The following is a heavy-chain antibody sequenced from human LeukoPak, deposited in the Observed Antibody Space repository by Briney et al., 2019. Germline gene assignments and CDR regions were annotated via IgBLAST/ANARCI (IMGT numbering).Heavy chain of an antibody. CDR2: IYHSGST. V-gene: IGHV4-4*02. Sequence: SETLSLTCAVSGGSISSSNWWSWVRQPPGKGLEWIGEIYHSGSTNYNPSLKSRVTISVDTSKNQFSLKLSSVTAADTAVYYCARAWSLYGDLNHGAFDIWGQGTMVTVSS. D-gene: IGHD4-17*01. J-gene: IGHJ3*02. CDR1: GGSISSSNW. CDR3: ARAWSLYGDLNHGAFDI.